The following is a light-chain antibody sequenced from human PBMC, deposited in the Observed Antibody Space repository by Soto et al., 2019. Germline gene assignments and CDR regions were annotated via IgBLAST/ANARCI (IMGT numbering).Light chain of an antibody. CDR1: QSISSW. Sequence: DIQMTQSPSTLSASVGDRVTITCRASQSISSWLAWYQQKPGKAPKLLIYDASSLESGVPSRFSGSGSGTDFTLTISCLQSEDFATYYCLHDYNYPYTFGQGTKVDIK. CDR3: LHDYNYPYT. CDR2: DAS. V-gene: IGKV1-5*01. J-gene: IGKJ2*01.